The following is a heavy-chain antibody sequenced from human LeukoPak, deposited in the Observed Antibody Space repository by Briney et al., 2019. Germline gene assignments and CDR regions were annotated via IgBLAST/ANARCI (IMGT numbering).Heavy chain of an antibody. CDR1: GGSIGSYY. CDR3: AAQLADTTMGPLRY. CDR2: IYNSGST. D-gene: IGHD5-18*01. J-gene: IGHJ4*02. V-gene: IGHV4-59*01. Sequence: SETLSLTRTVSGGSIGSYYWSWLRQPPGKGLEWIGYIYNSGSTNYNPSLKSRVTTSVDTSKNQFSLKMSSVTAADTAVYYCAAQLADTTMGPLRYWGQGTLVTVSS.